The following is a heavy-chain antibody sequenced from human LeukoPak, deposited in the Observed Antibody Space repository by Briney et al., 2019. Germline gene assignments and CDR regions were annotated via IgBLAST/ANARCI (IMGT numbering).Heavy chain of an antibody. V-gene: IGHV3-9*01. CDR2: ISWDSGSI. CDR3: AKDNSGTYHGAFDI. D-gene: IGHD1-26*01. CDR1: GFTFDDYA. J-gene: IGHJ3*02. Sequence: PGRSLRLSCAASGFTFDDYAMHWVRQAPGKGLEWVSGISWDSGSIGYADSVKGRFTISRDNAKNSLHLQMDSLRTEDTALYYCAKDNSGTYHGAFDIWGQGTMVTVSS.